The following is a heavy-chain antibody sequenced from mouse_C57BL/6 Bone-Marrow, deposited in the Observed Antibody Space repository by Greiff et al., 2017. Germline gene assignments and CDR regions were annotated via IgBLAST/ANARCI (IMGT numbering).Heavy chain of an antibody. D-gene: IGHD2-4*01. CDR2: INPNNGGT. V-gene: IGHV1-26*01. CDR3: ARSGLPGRCAY. Sequence: EVQLQQSGPELVKPGASVKISCKASGYTFTDYYMNWVKQSHGKSLEWIGDINPNNGGTSYNQKFKGKATLTVAKSSSTAYMELRSLTSEDSAVYYCARSGLPGRCAYWGQGTLVTVSA. J-gene: IGHJ3*01. CDR1: GYTFTDYY.